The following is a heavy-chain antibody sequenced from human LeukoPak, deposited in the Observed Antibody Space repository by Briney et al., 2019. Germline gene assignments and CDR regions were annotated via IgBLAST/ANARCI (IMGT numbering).Heavy chain of an antibody. D-gene: IGHD3-22*01. Sequence: SETLSLTCTVSGGSISSYYWSWIRRPPGKGLEWIGYIYYSGSTNYNPSLKSRVTISVDTSKNQFSLKLSSVTAADTAVYYCARFTDSSGYYPSYYYYYMDVWGKGTTVTVSS. V-gene: IGHV4-59*01. CDR1: GGSISSYY. CDR3: ARFTDSSGYYPSYYYYYMDV. CDR2: IYYSGST. J-gene: IGHJ6*03.